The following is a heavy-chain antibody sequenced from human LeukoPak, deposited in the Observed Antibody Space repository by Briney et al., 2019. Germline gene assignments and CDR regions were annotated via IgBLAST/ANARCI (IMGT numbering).Heavy chain of an antibody. CDR3: ATGYSSGWYDFDY. CDR1: GGSISSYY. V-gene: IGHV4-59*01. Sequence: SETLSLTCTVSGGSISSYYWSWIRQPPGKGLEWIGYIYYSGSTNHNPSLKSRVTISVDTSKNQFSLKLSSVTAADTAVYYCATGYSSGWYDFDYWGQGTLVTVSS. J-gene: IGHJ4*02. D-gene: IGHD6-19*01. CDR2: IYYSGST.